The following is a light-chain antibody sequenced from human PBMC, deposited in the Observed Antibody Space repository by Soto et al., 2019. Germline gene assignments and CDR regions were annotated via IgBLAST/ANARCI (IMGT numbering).Light chain of an antibody. V-gene: IGKV4-1*01. Sequence: DILMTQSPYSLSVSLGERATINCKSSQSVLYSSNNKNYLAWYQHKPGQPPKVLIYWASTRESGVPDRFSGSGSGTDFTLTISSLQAEDVAVYFCQQYYSTPLTFGGGTKVDIK. J-gene: IGKJ4*01. CDR2: WAS. CDR1: QSVLYSSNNKNY. CDR3: QQYYSTPLT.